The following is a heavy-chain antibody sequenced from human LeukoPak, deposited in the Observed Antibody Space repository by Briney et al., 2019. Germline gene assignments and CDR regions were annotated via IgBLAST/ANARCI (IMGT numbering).Heavy chain of an antibody. V-gene: IGHV1-69*06. J-gene: IGHJ6*04. D-gene: IGHD3-10*01. CDR1: GGTFSSYA. Sequence: ASVKVSCKASGGTFSSYAISWVRQAPGQGLEWMGGIVSIFGTANYAQKFQGRVTITADKSTSTAYMELSSLRSEDTAVYYCARELTHTLWFGESILPGYYGMDVWGKGTTVTVSS. CDR3: ARELTHTLWFGESILPGYYGMDV. CDR2: IVSIFGTA.